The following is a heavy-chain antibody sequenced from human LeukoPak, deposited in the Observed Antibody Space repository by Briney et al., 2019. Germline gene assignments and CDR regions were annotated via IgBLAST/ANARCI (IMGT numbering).Heavy chain of an antibody. V-gene: IGHV3-21*01. CDR1: GFTFASYS. J-gene: IGHJ4*02. D-gene: IGHD1-1*01. CDR2: ISGDSTYI. CDR3: ARVSGKLERQSDLDY. Sequence: GGSLRLSCAASGFTFASYSMNWVRQAPGKGLEWVSSISGDSTYIYNAGSVKGRFTISRDKAQASLYLQMISLRADDTAVYYCARVSGKLERQSDLDYWGQGTLVIVSS.